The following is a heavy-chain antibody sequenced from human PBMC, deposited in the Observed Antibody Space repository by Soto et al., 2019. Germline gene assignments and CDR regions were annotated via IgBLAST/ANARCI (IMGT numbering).Heavy chain of an antibody. CDR3: ARDHAVVVVPAAQDRFDP. D-gene: IGHD2-2*01. CDR1: GYTFTSYA. CDR2: INAGNGNT. V-gene: IGHV1-3*01. J-gene: IGHJ5*02. Sequence: QVQLVQSGAEVKKPGASVKVSCKASGYTFTSYAMHWVRQAPGQRLEWMGWINAGNGNTKYSQKFQGRVTITRDTSASTAYMELSSLRSEDTAVYYCARDHAVVVVPAAQDRFDPWGQGTLVTVSS.